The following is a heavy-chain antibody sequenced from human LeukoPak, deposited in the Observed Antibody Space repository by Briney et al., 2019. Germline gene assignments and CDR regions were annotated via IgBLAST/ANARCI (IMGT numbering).Heavy chain of an antibody. CDR2: ISGSGGST. V-gene: IGHV3-23*01. CDR1: GFTFSSYS. CDR3: AKDARGQWLVTHYFDY. J-gene: IGHJ4*02. Sequence: GGSLRLSCAASGFTFSSYSMNWVRQAPGKGLEWVSAISGSGGSTYYADSVKGRFTISRDNSKNTLYLQMNSLRAEDTAVYYCAKDARGQWLVTHYFDYWGQGTLVTVSS. D-gene: IGHD6-19*01.